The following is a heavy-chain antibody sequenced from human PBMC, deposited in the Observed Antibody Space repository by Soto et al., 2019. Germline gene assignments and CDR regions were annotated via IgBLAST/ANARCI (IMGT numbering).Heavy chain of an antibody. CDR3: ARGHFDSRGYSNALDY. Sequence: SETLSLTCTVSGGSISSGGYYWSWIRQHPGKGLEWIGYIYHSGATYYNPSLKSRVTISLDMSKNHVSLILKSVNIADSAIYYCARGHFDSRGYSNALDYWGQGIQVTVSS. CDR2: IYHSGAT. J-gene: IGHJ4*02. V-gene: IGHV4-31*03. CDR1: GGSISSGGYY. D-gene: IGHD3-22*01.